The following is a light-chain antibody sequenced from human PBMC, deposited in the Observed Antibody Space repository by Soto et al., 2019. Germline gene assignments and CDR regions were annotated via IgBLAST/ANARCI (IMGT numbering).Light chain of an antibody. CDR2: GAS. CDR3: QQADSFPIT. V-gene: IGKV1D-12*01. J-gene: IGKJ5*01. CDR1: QGIRSW. Sequence: DIQMTQSPSSVSASVGDRVTITCRASQGIRSWVAWYQQKPGKAPELLIFGASSLQSGVPSRLSGSGSGTDFTVTINSVQPEELATYDGQQADSFPITFGQGTRLEIK.